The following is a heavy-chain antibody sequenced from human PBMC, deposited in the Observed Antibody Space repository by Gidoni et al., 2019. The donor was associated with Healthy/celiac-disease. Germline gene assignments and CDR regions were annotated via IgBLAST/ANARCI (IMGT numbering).Heavy chain of an antibody. CDR3: ARRMGVVAAYDY. D-gene: IGHD2-15*01. CDR1: RGTFSSYA. V-gene: IGHV1-69*04. J-gene: IGHJ4*02. Sequence: QVQLVQSGTDVKQPGSSVHVFCNASRGTFSSYAISWVRQATGQGLEWMGRIIPILGIANYAQKFKGRVTSTADKATSTAYMELSSLRSEDKAVYYCARRMGVVAAYDYWGQGTMVTVSS. CDR2: IIPILGIA.